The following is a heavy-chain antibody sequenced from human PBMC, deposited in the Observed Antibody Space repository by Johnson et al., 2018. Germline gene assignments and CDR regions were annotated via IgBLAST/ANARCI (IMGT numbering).Heavy chain of an antibody. Sequence: VQLVQSGGGLVQPGGSXKLSCAASGFTFSDSAVHWVRQASGKGLEWVGRIRSKPNNYATSYAASVRGRFTISRDDSKSTAYLKMNSLKIEDTAVDYCMRLWQSHGGYMDVWGKGTTVTVSS. CDR2: IRSKPNNYAT. V-gene: IGHV3-73*01. J-gene: IGHJ6*03. CDR3: MRLWQSHGGYMDV. D-gene: IGHD6-19*01. CDR1: GFTFSDSA.